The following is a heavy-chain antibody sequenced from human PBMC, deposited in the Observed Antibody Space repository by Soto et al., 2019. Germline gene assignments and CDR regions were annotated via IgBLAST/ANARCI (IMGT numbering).Heavy chain of an antibody. CDR1: GGSFSDYY. CDR2: INHRGSM. D-gene: IGHD3-10*01. J-gene: IGHJ5*01. V-gene: IGHV4-34*01. Sequence: SETLSLTCGVYGGSFSDYYWNWIRQSPGKGLEWIGEINHRGSMNYNPALEGRVNISIDTSREQFSLNLTSVTAADTAVYYCARGGLGSYWNPIDLWGQGTLVTVSS. CDR3: ARGGLGSYWNPIDL.